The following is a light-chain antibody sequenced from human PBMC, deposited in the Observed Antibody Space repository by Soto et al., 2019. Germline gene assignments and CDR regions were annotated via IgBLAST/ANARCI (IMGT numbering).Light chain of an antibody. V-gene: IGLV2-14*01. Sequence: QSVLTQPASVSGSPGQSITISCTGTRSDVGGYNSVCWHQQHPGKAPKLIIYEVSNRPSGTSDRFSASKSGNTASLTISGLQADDEADYYCSSFTTTNTWVFGGGTKLTVL. J-gene: IGLJ3*02. CDR3: SSFTTTNTWV. CDR2: EVS. CDR1: RSDVGGYNS.